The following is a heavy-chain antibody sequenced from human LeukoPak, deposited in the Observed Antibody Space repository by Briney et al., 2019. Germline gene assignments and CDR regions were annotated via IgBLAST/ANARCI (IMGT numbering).Heavy chain of an antibody. CDR3: AKDVGFLEWLVCFDY. V-gene: IGHV3-23*01. D-gene: IGHD3-3*01. Sequence: GGSLRLSCAANGFTFSSYAMSWVRQAPGKGLEWVSGISGSGGSTYYAVSVKGRFTISRDNSKNTLYLQMNGLRAEHTALYYCAKDVGFLEWLVCFDYWGQGTLVTVSS. CDR2: ISGSGGST. J-gene: IGHJ4*02. CDR1: GFTFSSYA.